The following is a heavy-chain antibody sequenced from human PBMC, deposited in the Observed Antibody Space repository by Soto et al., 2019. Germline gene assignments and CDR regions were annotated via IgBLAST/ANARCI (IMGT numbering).Heavy chain of an antibody. Sequence: GGSLRLSCAASGFTFDDYTMHWVRQAPGKGLEWVSLISWDGGSTYYADSVKGRFTISRDNSKNSLYLQMNSLRTEDTALYYCAKDIIRVGWGGQGAYYYGMDVWGQGTTVTVSS. V-gene: IGHV3-43*01. CDR1: GFTFDDYT. CDR2: ISWDGGST. J-gene: IGHJ6*02. D-gene: IGHD2-8*02. CDR3: AKDIIRVGWGGQGAYYYGMDV.